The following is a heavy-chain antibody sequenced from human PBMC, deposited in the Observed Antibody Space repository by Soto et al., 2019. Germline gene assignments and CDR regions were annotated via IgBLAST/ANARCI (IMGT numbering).Heavy chain of an antibody. D-gene: IGHD2-15*01. J-gene: IGHJ6*02. CDR1: GDSVSSNSAA. CDR3: ARSGCSGGSCYSVADV. Sequence: PSQTLSLTCAISGDSVSSNSAAWNWIRQSPSRGLEWLGRTYYRSKWYNDYAVSVKSRITINPDTSKNQFSLQLNSVTPEDTAVYYCARSGCSGGSCYSVADVWGQGTTVTVSS. V-gene: IGHV6-1*01. CDR2: TYYRSKWYN.